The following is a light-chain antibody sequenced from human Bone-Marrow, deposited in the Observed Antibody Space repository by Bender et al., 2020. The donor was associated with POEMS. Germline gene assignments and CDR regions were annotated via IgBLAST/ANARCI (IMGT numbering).Light chain of an antibody. J-gene: IGLJ3*02. CDR2: EVS. V-gene: IGLV2-23*02. Sequence: QSALTQPASVSGSPGQSITISCTGTSSDVGSYNLVSWYQQDPGKAPKLMIYEVSKRPSGVSNRFSGSKSGNTASLTISGLQAEDEADYYCCSYAGSHTWVFGGGTKLTVL. CDR1: SSDVGSYNL. CDR3: CSYAGSHTWV.